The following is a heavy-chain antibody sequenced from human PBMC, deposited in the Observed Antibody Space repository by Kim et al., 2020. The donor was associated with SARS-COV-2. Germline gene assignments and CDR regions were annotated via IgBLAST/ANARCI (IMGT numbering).Heavy chain of an antibody. V-gene: IGHV3-74*01. J-gene: IGHJ4*02. Sequence: GGSLRLSCATSGFTFSSYWMHWVRQTPGKGLMWVSRINTDGSFSTYADSVKGRFTISRDNAKNTLYLQMNSLRAEDTAVYYCARDIRSGADYWGQGTLVTVSS. CDR1: GFTFSSYW. CDR3: ARDIRSGADY. D-gene: IGHD4-17*01. CDR2: INTDGSFS.